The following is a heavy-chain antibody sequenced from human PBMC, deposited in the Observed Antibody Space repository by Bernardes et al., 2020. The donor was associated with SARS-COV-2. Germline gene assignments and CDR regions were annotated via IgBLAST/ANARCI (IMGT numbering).Heavy chain of an antibody. CDR2: IYYSGST. D-gene: IGHD2-2*01. V-gene: IGHV4-59*08. CDR3: AGHGELLSGLDY. Sequence: SETLSLTCTVSGGPISSYYWSWIRQPPGKGLEWIGYIYYSGSTNYNPSLKSRVTITVDTSKNQFSLKLSSVTAADTAVYYCAGHGELLSGLDYWGQGTLVTVSS. J-gene: IGHJ4*02. CDR1: GGPISSYY.